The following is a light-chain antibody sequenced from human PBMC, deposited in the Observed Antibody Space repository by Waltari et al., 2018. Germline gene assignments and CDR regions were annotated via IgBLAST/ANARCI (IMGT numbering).Light chain of an antibody. CDR2: AAS. CDR3: QQGHSFPLT. CDR1: HPINHW. J-gene: IGKJ1*01. Sequence: DIQMTQSPSSVSASVGDRVTITCRASHPINHWLAWYQQKPGKAPELLISAASTLQRGVPSRFSGSGSGTDFTLSISSLQPEDFATYFCQQGHSFPLTVGQGTKVEIK. V-gene: IGKV1-12*01.